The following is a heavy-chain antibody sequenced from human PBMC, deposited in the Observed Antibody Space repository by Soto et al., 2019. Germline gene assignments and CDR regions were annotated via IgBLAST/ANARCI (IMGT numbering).Heavy chain of an antibody. Sequence: GSGPTLVNPTQTLTLTCTFSGFSLSTSGMRVSWIRQPPGKALEWLARIDWDDDKFYSTSLKTRLTISKDTSKNQVVLTMTNMDPVDTATYYCARMRSSSGNYVPDYWGQGTLVTVSS. J-gene: IGHJ4*02. D-gene: IGHD1-26*01. CDR2: IDWDDDK. CDR1: GFSLSTSGMR. V-gene: IGHV2-70*04. CDR3: ARMRSSSGNYVPDY.